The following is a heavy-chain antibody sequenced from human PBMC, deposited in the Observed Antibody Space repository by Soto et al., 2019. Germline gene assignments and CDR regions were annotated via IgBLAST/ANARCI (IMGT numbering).Heavy chain of an antibody. CDR1: GFTFSSYS. Sequence: PGGSLRLSCAASGFTFSSYSMNWVRQAPGKGLEWVSSISSSSSYIYYADSVKGRFTISRDNAKNSLYLQMNSLRAEDTAVYYCARDRSPYTYYYDSSGYRGYAFDIWGQGTMVTVS. V-gene: IGHV3-21*01. J-gene: IGHJ3*02. CDR3: ARDRSPYTYYYDSSGYRGYAFDI. D-gene: IGHD3-22*01. CDR2: ISSSSSYI.